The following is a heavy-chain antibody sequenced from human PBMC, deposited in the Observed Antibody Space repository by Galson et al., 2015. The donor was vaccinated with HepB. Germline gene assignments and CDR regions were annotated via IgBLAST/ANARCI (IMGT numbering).Heavy chain of an antibody. J-gene: IGHJ4*02. V-gene: IGHV1-46*03. CDR1: GYIFATYF. Sequence: SVKVSCKASGYIFATYFLHWVRQAPGQGLEYVGMIDPSNAATNFAQRFQGSVTMTRDTSTSTVYMDLSGLTSEDTAVYYCAREAPGTLYFDYWGQGTLVTVSS. CDR3: AREAPGTLYFDY. D-gene: IGHD2-2*01. CDR2: IDPSNAAT.